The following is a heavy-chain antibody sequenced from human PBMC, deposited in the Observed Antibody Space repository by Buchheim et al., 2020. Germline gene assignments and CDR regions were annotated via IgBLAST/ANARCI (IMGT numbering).Heavy chain of an antibody. CDR2: INSDGSST. CDR3: ATGPDYYDSSSHPLVYFDY. V-gene: IGHV3-74*02. CDR1: GFTFSSYW. J-gene: IGHJ4*02. D-gene: IGHD3-22*01. Sequence: EVQLVESGGGLVQPGGSLRLSCAASGFTFSSYWMHWVRQAPGKGLVWVSRINSDGSSTSYADSVKGRFTISSDNAKNTLYLQMNSLRAEDTAVYYCATGPDYYDSSSHPLVYFDYWGQGTL.